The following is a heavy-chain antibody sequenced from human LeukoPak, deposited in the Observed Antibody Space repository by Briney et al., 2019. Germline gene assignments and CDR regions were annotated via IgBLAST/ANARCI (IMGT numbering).Heavy chain of an antibody. CDR3: AKDCYYDSSGYFDY. V-gene: IGHV3-43D*03. J-gene: IGHJ4*02. D-gene: IGHD3-22*01. CDR2: ISWDGGST. CDR1: GFTFDDYA. Sequence: PGGSLRLSCAASGFTFDDYAMHWVRQAPGKGLEWVSLISWDGGSTYYADSVKGRFTISRDNSKNSLYLQMNSLRAEDTALYYCAKDCYYDSSGYFDYWGQGTLVTVSS.